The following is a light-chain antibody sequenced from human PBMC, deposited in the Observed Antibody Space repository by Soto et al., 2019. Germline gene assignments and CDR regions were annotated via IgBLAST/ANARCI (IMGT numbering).Light chain of an antibody. J-gene: IGKJ4*01. CDR3: QHYGNSPELT. V-gene: IGKV3-20*01. CDR2: AAS. CDR1: QSVSSSY. Sequence: EIVLTQSPGTLSLSPGERATLSCRASQSVSSSYLAWYQQKPGQAPMLLIYAASSRATGIPHRFSGSGSGTDFTLPTSRLQQDEFVVYSYQHYGNSPELTFGGGTKVEIK.